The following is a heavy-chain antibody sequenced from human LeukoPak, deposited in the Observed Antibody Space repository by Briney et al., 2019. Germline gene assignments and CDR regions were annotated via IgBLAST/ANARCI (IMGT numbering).Heavy chain of an antibody. D-gene: IGHD3-10*01. CDR2: ISAYNGNT. Sequence: ASVKVSCKASGYTFTSYGISWVRQAPGQGLEWMGWISAYNGNTNYAQKLQGRVTMTTDTSTSTAYMELRSLRSDDTAVYYCARDYVLTRYYYGSGSPFDYWGQGTLVTVSS. V-gene: IGHV1-18*01. CDR1: GYTFTSYG. J-gene: IGHJ4*02. CDR3: ARDYVLTRYYYGSGSPFDY.